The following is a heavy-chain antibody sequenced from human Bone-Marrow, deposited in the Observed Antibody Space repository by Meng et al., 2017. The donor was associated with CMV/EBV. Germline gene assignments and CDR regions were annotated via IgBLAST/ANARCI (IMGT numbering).Heavy chain of an antibody. CDR3: AKGQTADY. V-gene: IGHV3-30*02. CDR1: GFTFSSYG. Sequence: GESLKISCTASGFTFSSYGMHWVRQTPGKGLEWVIFIRHDGNYIFDAASVKGRFTVSRDNSKNTLFLQMNSLRPEDTGIYYCAKGQTADYWGKG. J-gene: IGHJ4*02. CDR2: IRHDGNYI.